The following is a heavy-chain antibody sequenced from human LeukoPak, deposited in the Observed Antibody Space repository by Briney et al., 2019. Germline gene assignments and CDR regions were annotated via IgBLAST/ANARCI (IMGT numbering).Heavy chain of an antibody. CDR3: ARGMHQSLWTDYYSAHFFQS. CDR2: IKHDGNEK. V-gene: IGHV3-7*01. D-gene: IGHD3/OR15-3a*01. CDR1: GFTFKSHW. Sequence: GGSLRLSCEVSGFTFKSHWMNWVRQAPGKGLQWVATIKHDGNEKHYVDSVKGRFTISRDNAKNSLYLEMTNLNVEDTALYYCARGMHQSLWTDYYSAHFFQSWGQGTPVTVSS. J-gene: IGHJ4*02.